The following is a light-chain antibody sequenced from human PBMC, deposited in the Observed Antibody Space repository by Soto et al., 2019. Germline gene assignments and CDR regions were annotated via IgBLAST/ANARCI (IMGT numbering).Light chain of an antibody. CDR2: RNY. CDR1: RSNIGINS. Sequence: QSVLTQPPSASGTPGQTVTISCSGTRSNIGINSVTWYQHLPGTAPKLLIYRNYQRPSGVPDRLSGSRSGTSASLVISGLQSEDEADYYCAGWDDSLNGVVFGGGTKLTVL. CDR3: AGWDDSLNGVV. J-gene: IGLJ2*01. V-gene: IGLV1-44*01.